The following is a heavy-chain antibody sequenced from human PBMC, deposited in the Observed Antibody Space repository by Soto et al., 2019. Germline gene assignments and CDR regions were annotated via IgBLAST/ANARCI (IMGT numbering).Heavy chain of an antibody. J-gene: IGHJ5*02. D-gene: IGHD6-6*01. V-gene: IGHV4-4*07. Sequence: SETLSLTCTVSGGSISSYYWSWIRQPAGKGLEWIGRIYTSGSTNYNPSLKSRVTMSVDTSKNQFSLKLSSVTAADTAVYYCARDFLMEYSSSHWFDPWGQGTLVTVSS. CDR3: ARDFLMEYSSSHWFDP. CDR1: GGSISSYY. CDR2: IYTSGST.